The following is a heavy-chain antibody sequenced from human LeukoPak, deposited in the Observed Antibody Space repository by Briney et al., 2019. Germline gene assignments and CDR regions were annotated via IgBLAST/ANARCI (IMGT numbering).Heavy chain of an antibody. Sequence: TSETLSLTCAVYGGSFSGYYWSWIRQPAGKGLEWIGRIYTSGSTNYNPSLKSRVTMSVDTSKNQFSLKLSSVTAADTAVYYCARDQFNYDILTGYYLGYNWFDPWGQGTLVTVSS. CDR1: GGSFSGYY. D-gene: IGHD3-9*01. CDR2: IYTSGST. J-gene: IGHJ5*02. CDR3: ARDQFNYDILTGYYLGYNWFDP. V-gene: IGHV4-4*07.